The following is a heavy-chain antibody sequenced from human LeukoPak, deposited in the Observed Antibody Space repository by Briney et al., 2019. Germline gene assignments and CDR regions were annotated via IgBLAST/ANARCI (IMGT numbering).Heavy chain of an antibody. J-gene: IGHJ4*02. CDR2: IHRSGST. CDR1: GFTFSSYW. D-gene: IGHD6-13*01. CDR3: ATGGSSWNEY. Sequence: GSLRLSCAASGFTFSSYWMSWVRQAPGKGLEWIGEIHRSGSTYYNPSLESRLTMSLDKSKNQFSLNLYSMAAADTAVYFCATGGSSWNEYWGQGTLVTVSS. V-gene: IGHV4-4*01.